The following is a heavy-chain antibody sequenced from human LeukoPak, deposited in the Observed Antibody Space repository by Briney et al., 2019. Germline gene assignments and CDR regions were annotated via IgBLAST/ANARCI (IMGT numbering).Heavy chain of an antibody. D-gene: IGHD3-22*01. CDR2: IIPILGIA. CDR3: ARVLYYDSSGYYWYFDL. Sequence: SVKVSCKASGGTFSSYAISWVRQAPGQGLEWMGRIIPILGIANYAQKFQGRVTITADKSTSTAYMELSSLRSEDTAVYYCARVLYYDSSGYYWYFDLWGRGTLVTVSS. V-gene: IGHV1-69*04. J-gene: IGHJ2*01. CDR1: GGTFSSYA.